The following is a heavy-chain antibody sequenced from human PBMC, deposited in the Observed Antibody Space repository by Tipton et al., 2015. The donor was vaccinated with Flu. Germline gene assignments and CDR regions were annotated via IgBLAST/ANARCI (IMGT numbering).Heavy chain of an antibody. CDR2: IYYSGST. CDR1: GGSISSYY. V-gene: IGHV4-59*01. Sequence: GLVKPSETLSLTCTVSGGSISSYYWSWIRQPPGKGLEWIGYIYYSGSTNYNPSLKSRVTISVDTSKNQFSLKLSSVTAADTAVYYCARDFRGSGVNKYSSGWDYYMDVWGKGTTVTVSS. CDR3: ARDFRGSGVNKYSSGWDYYMDV. D-gene: IGHD6-19*01. J-gene: IGHJ6*03.